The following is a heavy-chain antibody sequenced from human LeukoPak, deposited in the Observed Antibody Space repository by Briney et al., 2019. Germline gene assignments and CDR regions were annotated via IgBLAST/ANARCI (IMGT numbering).Heavy chain of an antibody. CDR1: GGSINKYY. CDR2: IHYSGTT. D-gene: IGHD6-19*01. J-gene: IGHJ4*02. V-gene: IGHV4-59*01. Sequence: PSETLSLTCSVSGGSINKYYWSWIRQPPGKGLEWIGYIHYSGTTNYNPSLKNRVTISVDTSKSQLSLNLISVTAADAAVYYCAGGGQWLSFDQWGQGTLVTVSS. CDR3: AGGGQWLSFDQ.